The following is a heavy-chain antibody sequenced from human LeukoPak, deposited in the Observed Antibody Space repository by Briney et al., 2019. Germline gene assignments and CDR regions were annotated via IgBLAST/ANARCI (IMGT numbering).Heavy chain of an antibody. CDR3: ARRAGAYSHPYDY. CDR2: IKRDGSEK. CDR1: GITFRSYW. J-gene: IGHJ4*02. Sequence: PGGSLRLSCAASGITFRSYWMSWVRQAPGKGLEWVANIKRDGSEKFYVDSVKGRFTISRDNSKNTLYLQMNSLRAEDTAVYYCARRAGAYSHPYDYWGQGTLVTVSS. V-gene: IGHV3-7*03. D-gene: IGHD4/OR15-4a*01.